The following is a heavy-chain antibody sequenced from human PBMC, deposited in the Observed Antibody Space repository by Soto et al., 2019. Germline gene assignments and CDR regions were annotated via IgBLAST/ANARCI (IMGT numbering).Heavy chain of an antibody. CDR3: ARRAVAGTNYFDY. Sequence: PGGSLRLSCAASGFTFSRYGMHWVRQAPGKGLEWVAVIWYDGSNKYYADSVKGRFTISRDNSKNTLYLQMNSLRAEDTAVYYCARRAVAGTNYFDYWGQGTLVTVSS. CDR2: IWYDGSNK. CDR1: GFTFSRYG. V-gene: IGHV3-33*01. D-gene: IGHD6-19*01. J-gene: IGHJ4*02.